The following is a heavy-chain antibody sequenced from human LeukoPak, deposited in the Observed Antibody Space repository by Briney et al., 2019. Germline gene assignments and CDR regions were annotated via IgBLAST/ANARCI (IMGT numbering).Heavy chain of an antibody. J-gene: IGHJ4*02. Sequence: SETLSLTCAVYGGSFSGYYWSWIRQPPGKGLEWIGEINHSGSTNYNPSLKSLVTISVDTSKNQFSLKLSSVTAADTAVYYCARVVVAANFDYWGQGTLVTVSS. V-gene: IGHV4-34*01. CDR2: INHSGST. D-gene: IGHD2-15*01. CDR3: ARVVVAANFDY. CDR1: GGSFSGYY.